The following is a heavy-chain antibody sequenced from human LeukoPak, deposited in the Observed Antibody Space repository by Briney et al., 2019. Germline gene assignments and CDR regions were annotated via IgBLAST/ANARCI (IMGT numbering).Heavy chain of an antibody. Sequence: TPSETLSLTCAVSGGSISSSNWWSWVRQPPGKGLEWIGEIYHSGSTNYNPSLKSRVTISVDKSKNQFSLKLSSVTAADTAVYYCARHGTRYYDSSGYFGYWGQGTLVTVSS. CDR3: ARHGTRYYDSSGYFGY. CDR2: IYHSGST. D-gene: IGHD3-22*01. V-gene: IGHV4-4*02. CDR1: GGSISSSNW. J-gene: IGHJ4*02.